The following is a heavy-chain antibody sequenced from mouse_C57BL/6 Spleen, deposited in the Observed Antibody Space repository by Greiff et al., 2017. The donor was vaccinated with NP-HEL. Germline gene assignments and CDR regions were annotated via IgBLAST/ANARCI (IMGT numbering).Heavy chain of an antibody. CDR3: ARSFLLELYAMDY. CDR1: GYTFTSYW. V-gene: IGHV1-64*01. J-gene: IGHJ4*01. Sequence: QVQLHHPGAELVKPGASVKLSCKASGYTFTSYWMHWVKQRPGQGLEWIGMIHPNSGSTNYNEKFKSKATLTVDKSSSTAYMQLSSLTSEDSAVYYCARSFLLELYAMDYWGQGTSVTVSS. D-gene: IGHD2-10*01. CDR2: IHPNSGST.